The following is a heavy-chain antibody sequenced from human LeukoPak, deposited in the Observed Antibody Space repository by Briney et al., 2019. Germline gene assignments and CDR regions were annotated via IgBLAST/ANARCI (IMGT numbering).Heavy chain of an antibody. CDR3: ARDGGYHSSGPFDY. J-gene: IGHJ4*02. V-gene: IGHV3-33*01. Sequence: GGSLRLSCAASGFTFSSHGMHWVRQAPGKGLEWVSIIWYDGSDEYYADSVKGRFTISRGNSKNTLYLQMNSLRAEDTAVYYCARDGGYHSSGPFDYWGQGTLVTVSS. CDR2: IWYDGSDE. D-gene: IGHD3-22*01. CDR1: GFTFSSHG.